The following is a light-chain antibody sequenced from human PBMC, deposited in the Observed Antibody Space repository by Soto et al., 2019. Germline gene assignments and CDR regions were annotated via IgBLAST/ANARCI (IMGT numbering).Light chain of an antibody. CDR2: WAS. V-gene: IGKV4-1*01. CDR1: QSIFSASKNKRY. Sequence: DIVLSQSPDSLAVSLGERATINCKSSQSIFSASKNKRYLAWYQQRPRHPPKLLLSWASIRESGVPDRFSGSGSGTDFNLTISNLQPEYVAVYYCQQYYLLPLFGQGTRLEI. J-gene: IGKJ2*01. CDR3: QQYYLLPL.